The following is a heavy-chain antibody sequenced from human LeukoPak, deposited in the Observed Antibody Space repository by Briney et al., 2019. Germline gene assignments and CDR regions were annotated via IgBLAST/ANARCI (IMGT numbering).Heavy chain of an antibody. J-gene: IGHJ5*02. V-gene: IGHV3-53*01. D-gene: IGHD3-10*01. Sequence: PGGSLRLSCAASGFTVSSNYMSWVRQAPGKGLEWLSVIYSGGSTYYADSVKGRFTISRDNSKNTLYLQMNSLRAEDTAVYYCARGLMQTYYYGSGSYMWFDPWGQGTLVTVSS. CDR3: ARGLMQTYYYGSGSYMWFDP. CDR2: IYSGGST. CDR1: GFTVSSNY.